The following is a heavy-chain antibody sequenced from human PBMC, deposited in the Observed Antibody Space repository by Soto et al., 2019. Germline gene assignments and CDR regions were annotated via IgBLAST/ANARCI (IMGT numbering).Heavy chain of an antibody. CDR1: GFTFKDYY. D-gene: IGHD3-9*01. Sequence: QVQLVESGGGLVKPGGSLRLSCAASGFTFKDYYMAWIRQAPGKGLEWVSYITSNSDYTNYADSVKGRFTISRDNAKNSLWLQMSSLTVEDTAVDYCARPLGTGFSYNYGMDVWGQGTTVTVSS. V-gene: IGHV3-11*05. CDR3: ARPLGTGFSYNYGMDV. J-gene: IGHJ6*02. CDR2: ITSNSDYT.